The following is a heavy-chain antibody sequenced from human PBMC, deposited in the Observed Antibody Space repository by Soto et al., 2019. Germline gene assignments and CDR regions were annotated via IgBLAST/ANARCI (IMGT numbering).Heavy chain of an antibody. V-gene: IGHV1-3*05. CDR2: LTAGNGTL. CDR3: ARDDCSGACYLH. D-gene: IGHD2-21*02. Sequence: QVQLVQSGAEEKKPGASVKVSCKASGYTFTAYAIHWVRQVPGQRLEWKGWLTAGNGTLRYSPKFQGRITITSDTSTTPSYRELRSLTSEDTAVYYCARDDCSGACYLHWGQGTLITVSS. J-gene: IGHJ4*02. CDR1: GYTFTAYA.